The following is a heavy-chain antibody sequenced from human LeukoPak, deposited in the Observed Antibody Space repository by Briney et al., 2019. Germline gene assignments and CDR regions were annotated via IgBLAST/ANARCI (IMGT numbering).Heavy chain of an antibody. CDR1: GFTFSSYW. Sequence: GGSLRLSCAASGFTFSSYWMNWVRQAPVKGLEWVSAISGSGGSTYYADSVKGRFTISRDNSKNTLYLQMNSLRAEDTAVYYCAKASYYDSSVYYLLFDYWGQGTLVTVSS. J-gene: IGHJ4*02. V-gene: IGHV3-23*01. CDR2: ISGSGGST. D-gene: IGHD3-22*01. CDR3: AKASYYDSSVYYLLFDY.